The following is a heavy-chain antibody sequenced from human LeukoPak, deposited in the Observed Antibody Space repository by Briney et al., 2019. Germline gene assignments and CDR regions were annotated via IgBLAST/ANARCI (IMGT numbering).Heavy chain of an antibody. D-gene: IGHD3-3*01. Sequence: ASVKVSCKASGYTFTSYYMHWVRQAPGQGLEWMGIINPSGGSTSYAQKFQGRVTMTRDTSTSTVYMELSSLRSGDTAVYYCARDGAFRMGVVRVGYYYYMDVWGKGTTVTVSS. J-gene: IGHJ6*03. CDR1: GYTFTSYY. CDR3: ARDGAFRMGVVRVGYYYYMDV. V-gene: IGHV1-46*03. CDR2: INPSGGST.